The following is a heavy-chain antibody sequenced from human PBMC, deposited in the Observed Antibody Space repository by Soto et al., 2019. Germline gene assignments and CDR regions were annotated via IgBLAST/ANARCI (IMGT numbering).Heavy chain of an antibody. CDR2: IIPIFGTA. J-gene: IGHJ6*02. CDR3: ARYANCSSTSCYRPSYYYYGMDV. D-gene: IGHD2-2*02. V-gene: IGHV1-69*13. CDR1: GGTFSSYA. Sequence: GASVKVSCKASGGTFSSYAISWVRQAPGQGLEWMGGIIPIFGTANYAQKFQGRVTITADESTSTAYMELSSLRPEDTAVYYCARYANCSSTSCYRPSYYYYGMDVWGQGTTVTVSS.